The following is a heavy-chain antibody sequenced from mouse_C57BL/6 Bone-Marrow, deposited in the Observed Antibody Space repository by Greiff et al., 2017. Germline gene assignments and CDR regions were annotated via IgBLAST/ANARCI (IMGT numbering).Heavy chain of an antibody. CDR2: ISYDGSN. CDR3: ARDLDAMDY. V-gene: IGHV3-6*01. Sequence: EVQLQESGPGLVKPSQSLSLTCSVTGYSITSGYYWNWIRQFPGKQLEWMGYISYDGSNNYNPSLKNRISITRYTSKDQFFLKLNSVTTEDTATYYCARDLDAMDYWGQGTSVTVSS. CDR1: GYSITSGYY. J-gene: IGHJ4*01.